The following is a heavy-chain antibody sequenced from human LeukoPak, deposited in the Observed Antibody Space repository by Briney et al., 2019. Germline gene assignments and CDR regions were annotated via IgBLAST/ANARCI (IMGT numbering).Heavy chain of an antibody. J-gene: IGHJ4*02. CDR3: AILRDYYDSTGSYDF. CDR1: GFTFSTYA. CDR2: INSRGGGT. D-gene: IGHD3-22*01. Sequence: GGSLRLSCAASGFTFSTYAMTWVRQAPGKGLEWVSSINSRGGGTYYADSVKGRFTISRDDSKNTLYLQMNSLRAEDTAVYYCAILRDYYDSTGSYDFWGQGTLVTVSS. V-gene: IGHV3-23*01.